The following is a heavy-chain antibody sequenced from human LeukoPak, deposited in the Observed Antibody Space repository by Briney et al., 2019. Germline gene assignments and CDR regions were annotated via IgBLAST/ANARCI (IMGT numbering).Heavy chain of an antibody. CDR3: ATPLDYYDRSGYHQGGD. D-gene: IGHD3-22*01. Sequence: GTLSLTCAVSGGSISSSNWWSWVRQAPGKGLEWVANIKEDGSKKNYVDSVKGRFTISRDNAKNSLYLQMNSLRAEDTAVYYCATPLDYYDRSGYHQGGDWGQGTLVTVSS. V-gene: IGHV3-7*03. CDR1: GGSISSSNW. CDR2: IKEDGSKK. J-gene: IGHJ4*02.